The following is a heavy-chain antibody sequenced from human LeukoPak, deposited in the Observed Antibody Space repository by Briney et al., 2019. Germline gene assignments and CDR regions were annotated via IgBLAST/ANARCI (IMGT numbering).Heavy chain of an antibody. CDR3: AKGAGGFSYYNWFDP. CDR1: GGSVSSYY. D-gene: IGHD5-18*01. Sequence: SETLSLTLTFSGGSVSSYYWSWIRQPAGKGLEWIGRIYYSGTTHYSPSLESRVTISVDTSKNQFSLKLASVTAADTAIYYCAKGAGGFSYYNWFDPWGQATLVTVSS. CDR2: IYYSGTT. J-gene: IGHJ5*02. V-gene: IGHV4-4*07.